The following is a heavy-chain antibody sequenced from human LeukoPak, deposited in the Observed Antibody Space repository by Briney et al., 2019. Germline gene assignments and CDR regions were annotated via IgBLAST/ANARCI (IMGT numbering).Heavy chain of an antibody. CDR3: ASKYDY. CDR2: ISGSGYNT. V-gene: IGHV3-23*01. J-gene: IGHJ4*02. Sequence: GGSLRLSCAASGFTFSSYAMNWVRQAPGKGLEWVSGISGSGYNTYYADSVKKRFTISRDNSKNTLYLQMNSLRAEDTAVYYCASKYDYWGQGTLVTVSS. CDR1: GFTFSSYA.